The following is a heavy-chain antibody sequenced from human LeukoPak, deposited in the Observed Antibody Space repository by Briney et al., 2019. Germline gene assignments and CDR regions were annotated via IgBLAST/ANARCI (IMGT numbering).Heavy chain of an antibody. CDR2: INPNSGGT. CDR3: AREDLNTILGAFDI. Sequence: GASVKVSCKAPGYTFTSYGISWVRQAPGQGLEWMGRINPNSGGTNYAQKFQGRVTMTRDTSISTAYMELSTLRSDDTAVYYCAREDLNTILGAFDIWGQGTMVTVSS. V-gene: IGHV1-2*06. J-gene: IGHJ3*02. D-gene: IGHD2/OR15-2a*01. CDR1: GYTFTSYG.